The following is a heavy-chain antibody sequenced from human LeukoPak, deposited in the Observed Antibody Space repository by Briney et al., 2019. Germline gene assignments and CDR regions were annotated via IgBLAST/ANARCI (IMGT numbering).Heavy chain of an antibody. CDR1: GGSISSGDYY. CDR2: IYYSGST. J-gene: IGHJ5*02. CDR3: ARDLGASSAHWFDP. V-gene: IGHV4-30-4*08. Sequence: SETLSLTCTVSGGSISSGDYYWSWIRQPPGKGLEWIGNIYYSGSTYYNPSLKSRVTISVDTSKNQFSLKLSSVTAADTAVYHCARDLGASSAHWFDPWGQGTLVTVSS. D-gene: IGHD3-16*01.